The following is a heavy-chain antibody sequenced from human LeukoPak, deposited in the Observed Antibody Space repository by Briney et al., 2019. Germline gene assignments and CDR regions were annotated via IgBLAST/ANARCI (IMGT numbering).Heavy chain of an antibody. CDR3: ARVSLTRGSSWSNADY. Sequence: ASVKVSCKASGYTFTSYGISWVRQAPGQGLEWMGWISAYNGNTNYAQKLQGRVTMTTDTSTSTAYMELRSLRSDDTAVYYCARVSLTRGSSWSNADYWGQGTLVTVSS. J-gene: IGHJ4*02. CDR1: GYTFTSYG. CDR2: ISAYNGNT. V-gene: IGHV1-18*01. D-gene: IGHD6-13*01.